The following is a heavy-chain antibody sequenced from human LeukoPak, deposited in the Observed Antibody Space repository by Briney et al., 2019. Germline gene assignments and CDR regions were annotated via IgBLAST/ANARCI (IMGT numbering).Heavy chain of an antibody. CDR1: GDSVSSFY. D-gene: IGHD6-19*01. Sequence: SETLSLTCAVSGDSVSSFYWSWVRQPPGKGLEWMGYVYYSGSTYYNPSLKSRVTISVDTSKNQFSLKLSSVTAADTAVYYCASSIAVAGTLNWFDPWGQGTLVTVSS. CDR3: ASSIAVAGTLNWFDP. J-gene: IGHJ5*02. V-gene: IGHV4-59*08. CDR2: VYYSGST.